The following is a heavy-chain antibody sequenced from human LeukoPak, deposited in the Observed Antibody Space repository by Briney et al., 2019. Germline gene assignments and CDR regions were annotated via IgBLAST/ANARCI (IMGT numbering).Heavy chain of an antibody. J-gene: IGHJ4*02. V-gene: IGHV1-2*02. CDR2: INPSSGGT. CDR3: ARGSSAVALYYFDY. D-gene: IGHD6-19*01. Sequence: ASVKVSCKASGYTFTGYYMHWVRQAPGQGLEWMGWINPSSGGTNYAQKFQGRVTMTRDTSISTAYMELSRLRSDDTAVYYCARGSSAVALYYFDYWGQGTLVTVSS. CDR1: GYTFTGYY.